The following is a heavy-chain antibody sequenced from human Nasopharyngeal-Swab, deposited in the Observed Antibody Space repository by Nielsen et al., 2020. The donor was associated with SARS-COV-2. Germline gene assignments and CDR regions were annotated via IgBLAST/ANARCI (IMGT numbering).Heavy chain of an antibody. CDR1: GGSVSSNVW. V-gene: IGHV4-4*02. D-gene: IGHD2-2*02. J-gene: IGHJ6*03. CDR3: ARGHLVVVPSPILGLGPFFYSFYLDV. CDR2: VSHSGSN. Sequence: SETLSPTCAVSGGSVSSNVWWTWVRQSPGKGHEWIGEVSHSGSNNYNPSLKSRVTLSLDKSRRQFSLRLTSGSAADTAVYFCARGHLVVVPSPILGLGPFFYSFYLDVWGKGTTVIVSS.